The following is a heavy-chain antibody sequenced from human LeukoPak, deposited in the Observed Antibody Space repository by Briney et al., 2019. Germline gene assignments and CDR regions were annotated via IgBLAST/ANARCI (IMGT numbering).Heavy chain of an antibody. J-gene: IGHJ4*02. Sequence: SGGSLRLSCAASGFTFNTYAMSWVRQAPGKGLEWVSSISYSGDSTDYADSVKGRLIISRDNSKNTLGLQMNGLRAEDTAIYYCARGTLAGYFLGYWGRGTLVTVSS. D-gene: IGHD6-19*01. CDR2: ISYSGDST. V-gene: IGHV3-23*01. CDR3: ARGTLAGYFLGY. CDR1: GFTFNTYA.